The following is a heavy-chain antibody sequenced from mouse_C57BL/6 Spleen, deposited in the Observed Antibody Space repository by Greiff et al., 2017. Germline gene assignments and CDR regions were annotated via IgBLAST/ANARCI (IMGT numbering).Heavy chain of an antibody. CDR2: INPYNGGT. Sequence: EVQLQQSGPVLVKPGASVKMSCKASGYTFTDYYMNWVKQSHGKSLEWIGVINPYNGGTSYNQKFKGKATLTVDKSSSTAYMELNSLTSEDSAVYYCARRTIYYDYDGDYWGQGTTLTVSS. CDR1: GYTFTDYY. CDR3: ARRTIYYDYDGDY. J-gene: IGHJ2*01. V-gene: IGHV1-19*01. D-gene: IGHD2-4*01.